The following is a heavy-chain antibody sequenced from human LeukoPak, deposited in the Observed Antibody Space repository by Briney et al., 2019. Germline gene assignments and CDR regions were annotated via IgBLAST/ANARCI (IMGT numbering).Heavy chain of an antibody. J-gene: IGHJ4*02. CDR2: ISYSGRTI. CDR1: GFTFSVYE. D-gene: IGHD2-2*01. V-gene: IGHV3-48*03. CDR3: ARPHQEGAWAPYDY. Sequence: GGSLRLSCAASGFTFSVYEMNWVRQAPGKGLEWVADISYSGRTIYYADPVKGRFTISRDNAKHSLYLQMNSLRAEDTAVYYCARPHQEGAWAPYDYWGQGTLVTVSS.